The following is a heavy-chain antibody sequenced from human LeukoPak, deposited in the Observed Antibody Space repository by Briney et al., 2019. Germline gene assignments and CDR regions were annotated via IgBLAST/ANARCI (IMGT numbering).Heavy chain of an antibody. Sequence: ASVKVSCKASGYTFTGYYMHWVRRAPGQGLEWMGWINPNSGGTNYAQKFQGRVTITRDTSISTAYMELSRLRSDDTAVYYCARDLVVVPAATYMDVWGKGTTVTVSS. CDR1: GYTFTGYY. J-gene: IGHJ6*03. V-gene: IGHV1-2*02. CDR3: ARDLVVVPAATYMDV. D-gene: IGHD2-2*01. CDR2: INPNSGGT.